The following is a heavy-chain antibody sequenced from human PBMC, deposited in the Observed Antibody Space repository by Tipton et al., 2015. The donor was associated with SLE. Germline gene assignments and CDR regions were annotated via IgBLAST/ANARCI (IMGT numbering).Heavy chain of an antibody. CDR2: IIPIFGTA. CDR1: GGTFSSYA. V-gene: IGHV1-69*01. Sequence: QLVQSGAEVKKPGSSVKVSCKASGGTFSSYAISWVRQAPGQGLEWMGGIIPIFGTANYAQKFQGRVTITADESTSTAYMELSSLRSEATGVYYCVAGYCSSTSCSYFDYWGQGTLVTVSS. CDR3: VAGYCSSTSCSYFDY. D-gene: IGHD2-2*01. J-gene: IGHJ4*02.